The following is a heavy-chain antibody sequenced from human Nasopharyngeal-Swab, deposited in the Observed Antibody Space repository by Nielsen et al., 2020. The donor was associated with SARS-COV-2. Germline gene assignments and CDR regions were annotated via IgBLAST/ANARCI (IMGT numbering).Heavy chain of an antibody. CDR3: AKDAYDSSGYYYNQIEY. V-gene: IGHV3-23*01. J-gene: IGHJ4*02. Sequence: WIRQPPGKGLEWVSAISGGGGGTYYADSVKGRFTISRDNSKDTLYLQMHSLRAEDTAIYYCAKDAYDSSGYYYNQIEYWGQGSLVTVSP. D-gene: IGHD3-22*01. CDR2: ISGGGGGT.